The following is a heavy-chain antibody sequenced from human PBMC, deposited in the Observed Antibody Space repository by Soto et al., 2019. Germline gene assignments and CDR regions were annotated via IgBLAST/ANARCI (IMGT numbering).Heavy chain of an antibody. CDR3: AKDLNVVAARWAPFQH. V-gene: IGHV3-23*01. CDR1: GFTFSSYA. CDR2: ISGSGGST. Sequence: GGSLSLSCAASGFTFSSYAMSWVRQAPGKGLEWVSAISGSGGSTYYADSVKGRFTISRDNSKNTLYLQMNSLRAEDTAVYYCAKDLNVVAARWAPFQHWGQGTLVTVSS. J-gene: IGHJ1*01. D-gene: IGHD6-6*01.